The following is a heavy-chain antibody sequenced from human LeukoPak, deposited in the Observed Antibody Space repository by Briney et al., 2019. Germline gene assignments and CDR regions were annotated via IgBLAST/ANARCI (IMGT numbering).Heavy chain of an antibody. J-gene: IGHJ4*02. Sequence: GASVKVSCKASSYTFTNYGISWVRQAPGQGLEWVGWISTYTGNTNSVQKLQGRVFMTTDTSTNTAYMELRSLRSDDTAVYYCARASSGLFDYWGQGTLVTVSS. V-gene: IGHV1-18*01. CDR1: SYTFTNYG. CDR3: ARASSGLFDY. CDR2: ISTYTGNT. D-gene: IGHD3-22*01.